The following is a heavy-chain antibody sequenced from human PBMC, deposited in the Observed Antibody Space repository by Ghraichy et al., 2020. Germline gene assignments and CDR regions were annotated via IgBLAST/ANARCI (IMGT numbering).Heavy chain of an antibody. CDR1: GGSFSGYY. V-gene: IGHV4-34*01. CDR2: INHSGST. Sequence: SETLSLTCAVYGGSFSGYYWSWIRQPPGKGLEWIGEINHSGSTNYNPSLKSRVTISVDTSKNQFSLKLSSVTAADTAVYYCARASSGWYLDAFDIWGQGTMVTVSS. D-gene: IGHD6-19*01. CDR3: ARASSGWYLDAFDI. J-gene: IGHJ3*02.